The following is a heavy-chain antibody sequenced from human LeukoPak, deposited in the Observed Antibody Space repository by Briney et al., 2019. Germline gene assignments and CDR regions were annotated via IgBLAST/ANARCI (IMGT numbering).Heavy chain of an antibody. CDR3: ARGGLFDAFDI. CDR2: IYYSGST. Sequence: PSETLSLTCTVSGGSISSGDYYWSWIRQPPGKGLEWIGYIYYSGSTYYNPSLKSRVTISVDTSKNQFSLKLSSVTAADTAVYYCARGGLFDAFDIWGQGTMVTVSS. V-gene: IGHV4-30-4*01. J-gene: IGHJ3*02. D-gene: IGHD6-25*01. CDR1: GGSISSGDYY.